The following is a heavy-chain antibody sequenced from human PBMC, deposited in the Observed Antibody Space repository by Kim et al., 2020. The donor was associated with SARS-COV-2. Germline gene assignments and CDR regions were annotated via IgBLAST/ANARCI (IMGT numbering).Heavy chain of an antibody. Sequence: SQTLSLTCAISGDTVSNNSAAWNWIRQSPLRGLEWLGRTYYTSKFNNDYAVSVKSRITIIPDTSKNQFSLQLNSVTPEDSAVYFCARRTGYYGAMVVWGQGTTVSVSS. V-gene: IGHV6-1*01. CDR2: TYYTSKFNN. CDR1: GDTVSNNSAA. D-gene: IGHD3-9*01. J-gene: IGHJ6*02. CDR3: ARRTGYYGAMVV.